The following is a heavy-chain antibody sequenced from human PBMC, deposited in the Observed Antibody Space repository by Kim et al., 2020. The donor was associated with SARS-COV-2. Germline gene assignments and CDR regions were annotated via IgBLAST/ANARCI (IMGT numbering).Heavy chain of an antibody. CDR1: GFTFNSYA. CDR3: AKDSRYDSSGYYGPYYFDY. Sequence: GGSLRLSCAASGFTFNSYAMSWVRQAPGKGLEWVSAISGSGGSTYYADSVKGRFTISRDNSKNTLYLQMNSLRAEDTAVYYCAKDSRYDSSGYYGPYYFDYWRQGTLVTVPS. V-gene: IGHV3-23*01. CDR2: ISGSGGST. D-gene: IGHD3-22*01. J-gene: IGHJ4*02.